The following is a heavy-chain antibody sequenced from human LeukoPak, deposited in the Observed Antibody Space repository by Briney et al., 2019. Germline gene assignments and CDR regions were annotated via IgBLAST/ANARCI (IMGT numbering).Heavy chain of an antibody. CDR2: IYTNGNT. CDR1: GASISTYY. J-gene: IGHJ5*02. Sequence: SETLSLTCTVSGASISTYYWGWIRQPAGKGLEYIGRIYTNGNTDYNPSLKSRVTISVDKSKNQVSLKLTSVTVADTATYYCVRQVRWFDPWGQGTLVTVSS. CDR3: VRQVRWFDP. V-gene: IGHV4-4*07.